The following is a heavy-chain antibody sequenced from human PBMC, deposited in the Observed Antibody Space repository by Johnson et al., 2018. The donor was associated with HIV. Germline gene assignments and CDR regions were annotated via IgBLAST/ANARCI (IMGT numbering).Heavy chain of an antibody. V-gene: IGHV3-48*03. J-gene: IGHJ3*01. D-gene: IGHD4-17*01. CDR3: TKDHDYGDAFDL. Sequence: MLLVESGGGLVQPGGSLSLSCAASGFTFSSYAMSWVRQAPGKGLEWVAYISSSGSTIYYADSVKGRFTISRDNAKNSLYLQMNSLRAEDTAVYYCTKDHDYGDAFDLWGQGSMVTVSS. CDR2: ISSSGSTI. CDR1: GFTFSSYA.